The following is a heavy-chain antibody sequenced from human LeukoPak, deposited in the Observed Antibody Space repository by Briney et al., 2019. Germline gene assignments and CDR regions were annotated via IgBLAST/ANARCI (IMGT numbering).Heavy chain of an antibody. J-gene: IGHJ6*03. CDR2: ISASGGNT. Sequence: PGGSLRLSCAASGFTFSSYAMSWVRQAPGKGLGWVSAISASGGNTSYADSVKGRFTISRDNAKNSLYLQMNSLRADDTAVYYCARDRYSSGWYSYYYYYMDVWGKGTTVTVSS. D-gene: IGHD6-19*01. V-gene: IGHV3-23*01. CDR1: GFTFSSYA. CDR3: ARDRYSSGWYSYYYYYMDV.